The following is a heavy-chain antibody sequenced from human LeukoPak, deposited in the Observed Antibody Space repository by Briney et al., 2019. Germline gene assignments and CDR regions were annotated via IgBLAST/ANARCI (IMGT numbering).Heavy chain of an antibody. CDR2: IFYSGSN. V-gene: IGHV4-59*08. Sequence: SETLSLTCTVSGGSIIGHWWSWIRQPPGKGLEWIGDIFYSGSNNYNPSLKSRLSISLDTSKNQFSLKLSSVTAADTAMYYCARHQDYRGTTFYDYMDVWGKGTTVTVSS. D-gene: IGHD4-11*01. CDR3: ARHQDYRGTTFYDYMDV. J-gene: IGHJ6*03. CDR1: GGSIIGHW.